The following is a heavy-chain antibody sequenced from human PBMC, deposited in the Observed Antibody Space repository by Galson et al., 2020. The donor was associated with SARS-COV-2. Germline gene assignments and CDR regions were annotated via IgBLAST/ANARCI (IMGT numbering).Heavy chain of an antibody. CDR1: GDDVASNNAA. CDR3: ARGPALGATAYYYYYGFDV. Sequence: SQTLSLTCAISGDDVASNNAAWNWIRQSPSRGLEWLGMTYYKSKWHYDYAVSVQSRLIINPDTSKNLFFLDLKSVTPEDSAVYYCARGPALGATAYYYYYGFDVWGQGTTVTVSS. CDR2: TYYKSKWHY. V-gene: IGHV6-1*01. J-gene: IGHJ6*02. D-gene: IGHD1-26*01.